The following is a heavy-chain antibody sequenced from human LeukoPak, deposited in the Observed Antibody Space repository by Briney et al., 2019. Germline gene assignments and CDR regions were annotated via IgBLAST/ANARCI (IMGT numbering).Heavy chain of an antibody. Sequence: GGSLSLSCVASGFTFSRYWMHWVRHAPGGGLVWVSRINIDVSTTIYADSAKVRFTISRDHVTHTLYLQMASLRAEDKGVYFCASGPTGFAWGQGTLVTVSS. CDR2: INIDVSTT. D-gene: IGHD1-14*01. J-gene: IGHJ5*02. CDR1: GFTFSRYW. CDR3: ASGPTGFA. V-gene: IGHV3-74*01.